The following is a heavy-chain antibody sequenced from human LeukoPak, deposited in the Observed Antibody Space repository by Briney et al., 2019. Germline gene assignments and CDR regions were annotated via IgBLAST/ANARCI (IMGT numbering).Heavy chain of an antibody. V-gene: IGHV4-59*01. CDR1: GGSIGSYY. Sequence: PSEALSLTCAVPGGSIGSYYWSWLRQPPGRGLEWIGYIYYSGTTNYNPSLKSRVTISVDTSKNQVSLQLTSVTAADTAVYYCAREDPQTTVPEGLDVWGQGTTVTVSS. J-gene: IGHJ6*02. CDR3: AREDPQTTVPEGLDV. CDR2: IYYSGTT. D-gene: IGHD4-17*01.